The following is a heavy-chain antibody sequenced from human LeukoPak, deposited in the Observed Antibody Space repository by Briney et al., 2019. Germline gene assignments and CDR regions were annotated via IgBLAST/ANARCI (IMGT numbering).Heavy chain of an antibody. Sequence: GGSLRLSCAVSGFTFPNYAMSWVRQAPGKGLEWVAVIWYDGSNKYYADSVKGRFTISRANSKNTLYLQMNSLRAEDTAVYYCARGVGATSSSLWGQGTLVTVSS. CDR3: ARGVGATSSSL. CDR2: IWYDGSNK. J-gene: IGHJ4*02. V-gene: IGHV3-33*08. CDR1: GFTFPNYA. D-gene: IGHD1-26*01.